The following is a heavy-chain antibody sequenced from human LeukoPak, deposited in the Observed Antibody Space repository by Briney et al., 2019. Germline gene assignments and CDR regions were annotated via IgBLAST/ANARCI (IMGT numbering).Heavy chain of an antibody. CDR2: ISDDGSNT. D-gene: IGHD5-18*01. CDR3: AIDADTATIIYCFFDL. J-gene: IGHJ2*01. CDR1: GFTLSSFD. V-gene: IGHV3-30*03. Sequence: QPGRSLRLSCTASGFTLSSFDMHWVRQAPGKGLEWVAVISDDGSNTYYADSVKGRFTISRDNSKNTLYLQLNSLRAEDTAVYYCAIDADTATIIYCFFDLWGRGTLVTVSS.